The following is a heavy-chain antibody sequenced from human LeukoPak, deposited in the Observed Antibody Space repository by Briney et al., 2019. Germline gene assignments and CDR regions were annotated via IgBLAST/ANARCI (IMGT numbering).Heavy chain of an antibody. V-gene: IGHV1-46*04. Sequence: GASVKVSCKAAGYIFTSYYVYWLRRAPGQGLEWLGIINLSGGSIGYAQKLQGRVTMTRATSTSTVYMDQSSLRSEETAVYYCARGRNYYDSSVYYYEGDAFDIWGQGTMVTVSS. CDR1: GYIFTSYY. CDR2: INLSGGSI. D-gene: IGHD3-22*01. J-gene: IGHJ3*02. CDR3: ARGRNYYDSSVYYYEGDAFDI.